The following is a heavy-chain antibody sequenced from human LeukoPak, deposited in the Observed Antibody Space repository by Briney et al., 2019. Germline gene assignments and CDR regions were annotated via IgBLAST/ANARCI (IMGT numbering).Heavy chain of an antibody. Sequence: GGSLRLSCAASGFTFSSYGMHWVRQAPGKGLEWVALIWYDGSNKYYADSVKGRFTISRDNPKNTLYLQMNSLRAEDTAVYYCASWRGSGNYGGYFDYWGQGILVTVSS. CDR3: ASWRGSGNYGGYFDY. J-gene: IGHJ4*02. CDR2: IWYDGSNK. CDR1: GFTFSSYG. D-gene: IGHD3-10*01. V-gene: IGHV3-33*08.